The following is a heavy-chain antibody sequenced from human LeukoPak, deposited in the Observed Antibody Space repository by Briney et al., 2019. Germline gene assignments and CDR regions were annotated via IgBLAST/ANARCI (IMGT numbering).Heavy chain of an antibody. CDR2: INNDGSDI. J-gene: IGHJ3*01. V-gene: IGHV3-74*01. D-gene: IGHD6-25*01. CDR3: ARGGGSHAFDL. Sequence: GGSLRLSCAASGFHFSSYWIHWVRQAPGKGLVWVSRINNDGSDIIYADSVKGRFAMSRDNAENTLFLQMSGLRTEDPALYYCARGGGSHAFDLWGHGTMVTVSS. CDR1: GFHFSSYW.